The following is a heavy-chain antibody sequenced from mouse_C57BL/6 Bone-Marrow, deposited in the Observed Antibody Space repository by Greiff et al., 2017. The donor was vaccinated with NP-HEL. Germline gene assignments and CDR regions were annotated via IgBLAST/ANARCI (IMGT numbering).Heavy chain of an antibody. V-gene: IGHV1-69*01. D-gene: IGHD2-3*01. CDR2: IDPSDSYT. CDR1: GYTFTSYW. J-gene: IGHJ4*01. CDR3: AREGYDGPYAMDY. Sequence: LQESGAELVMPGASVKLSCKASGYTFTSYWMHWVKQRPGQGLEWIGEIDPSDSYTNYNQKFKGKSTLTVDKSSSTAYMQLSSLTSEDSAVYYCAREGYDGPYAMDYWGQGTSVTVSA.